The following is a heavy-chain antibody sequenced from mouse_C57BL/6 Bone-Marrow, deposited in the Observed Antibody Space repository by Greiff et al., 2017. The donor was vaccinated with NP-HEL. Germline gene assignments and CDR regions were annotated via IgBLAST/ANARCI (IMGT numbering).Heavy chain of an antibody. CDR1: GFTFSDYG. J-gene: IGHJ1*03. CDR3: ARRYGYDVGVAWYFDV. D-gene: IGHD2-2*01. V-gene: IGHV5-17*01. Sequence: EVKLMESGGGLVKPGGSLKLSCAASGFTFSDYGMHWVRQAPEKGLEWVAYISSGSSTIYYADTVKGRFTISRDNAKNTLFLQMTSLRSEDTAMYYCARRYGYDVGVAWYFDVWGTGTTVTVSS. CDR2: ISSGSSTI.